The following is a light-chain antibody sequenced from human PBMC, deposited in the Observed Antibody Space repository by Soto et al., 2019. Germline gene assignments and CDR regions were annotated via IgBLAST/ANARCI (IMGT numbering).Light chain of an antibody. J-gene: IGKJ4*01. CDR3: QQYNNWPPA. CDR1: QSVSSS. Sequence: EIVVTQSPATLSVSPGERVTLSCRASQSVSSSLAWYQQRPGQAPRLLIYDTSTRAAGIAARFSGSGSGTEFTLTISSLQSEDSAVYYCQQYNNWPPAFGGGTKVEIK. CDR2: DTS. V-gene: IGKV3-15*01.